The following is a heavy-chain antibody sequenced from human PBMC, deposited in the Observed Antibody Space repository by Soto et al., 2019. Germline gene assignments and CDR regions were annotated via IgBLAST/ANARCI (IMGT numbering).Heavy chain of an antibody. CDR3: ARAPPGSYYHAFDL. V-gene: IGHV3-21*01. D-gene: IGHD3-10*01. CDR1: GFTFSDYS. Sequence: EVQLVESGGGLVKPGGSLRLSCEASGFTFSDYSMNWVRQPPGKGLEWVSYINSNSYSMYYADSVKGRFTISRDNAKNSLYLQNNSLRDEDTALYYCARAPPGSYYHAFDLWGQGTMVPVSS. CDR2: INSNSYSM. J-gene: IGHJ3*01.